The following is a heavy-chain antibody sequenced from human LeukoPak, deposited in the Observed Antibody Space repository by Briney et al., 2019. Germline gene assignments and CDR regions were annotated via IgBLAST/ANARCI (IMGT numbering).Heavy chain of an antibody. Sequence: SETLSLTCTVSGGSISSYYWSWIRQPAGKGLERIGRIYTSGSTNYNPSLKSRVTISVDTSKNQFSLKLSSVTAADTAVYYCAAGEEAYYDILTGHSYWGQGTLVTVSS. V-gene: IGHV4-4*07. J-gene: IGHJ4*02. CDR1: GGSISSYY. CDR3: AAGEEAYYDILTGHSY. CDR2: IYTSGST. D-gene: IGHD3-9*01.